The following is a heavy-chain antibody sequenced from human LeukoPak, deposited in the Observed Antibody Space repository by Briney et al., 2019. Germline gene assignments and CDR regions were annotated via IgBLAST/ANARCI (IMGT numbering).Heavy chain of an antibody. CDR2: MWFDGSQK. Sequence: GGSLILSCAASGFTFSNYGLHWVRQAPGKGLEWLAVMWFDGSQKYYADSVKGRFTISRDNSKSMLYLQMNSLRAEDTAVYYCARDITGDPPPYYFDYWGQGSLVTVSS. CDR3: ARDITGDPPPYYFDY. CDR1: GFTFSNYG. V-gene: IGHV3-33*01. D-gene: IGHD7-27*01. J-gene: IGHJ4*02.